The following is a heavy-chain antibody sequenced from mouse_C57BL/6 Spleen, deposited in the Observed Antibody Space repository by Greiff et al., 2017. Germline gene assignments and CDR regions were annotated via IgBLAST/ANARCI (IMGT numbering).Heavy chain of an antibody. Sequence: VQLVESGAELARPGASVKLSCKASGYTFTSYGISWVKQRTGKGLEWIGEINPRSGTTYYNEKFKGKATRTADKSSITASMELRSLTSEDSAVYFCARSETTGVATGDYWGQGTSLTVSS. CDR1: GYTFTSYG. V-gene: IGHV1-81*01. CDR2: INPRSGTT. CDR3: ARSETTGVATGDY. D-gene: IGHD1-1*01. J-gene: IGHJ2*02.